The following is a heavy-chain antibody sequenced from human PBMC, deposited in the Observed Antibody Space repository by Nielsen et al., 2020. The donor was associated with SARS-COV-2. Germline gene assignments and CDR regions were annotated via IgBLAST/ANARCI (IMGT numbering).Heavy chain of an antibody. CDR1: GFSFRAFA. CDR3: AKDLSDCVTGTCYQGPSNNKDV. Sequence: GESLKISCAASGFSFRAFAMHWVRQAPGKGLEWVAVISYDGVNRYYADSVKGRFTMSRDNSKSTLSLQMDSLRVEDTAVYYCAKDLSDCVTGTCYQGPSNNKDVWGQGTAVFVSS. V-gene: IGHV3-30*18. J-gene: IGHJ6*02. D-gene: IGHD1-14*01. CDR2: ISYDGVNR.